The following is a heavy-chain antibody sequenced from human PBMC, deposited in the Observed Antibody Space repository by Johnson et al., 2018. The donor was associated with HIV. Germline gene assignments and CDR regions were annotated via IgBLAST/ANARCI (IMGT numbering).Heavy chain of an antibody. V-gene: IGHV3-7*02. J-gene: IGHJ3*02. Sequence: VQLVESGGGVVQPGGSLRLSCAASGFTFSIYWMTWVRQAPGKGLEWVASIRQDGSEKYYVDSVKGRFTISRDNAKNSLYLQMGSLRAEDMAVYYCAKAVPGSPQVFDIWGQGTMVTVSS. CDR1: GFTFSIYW. CDR3: AKAVPGSPQVFDI. D-gene: IGHD3-10*01. CDR2: IRQDGSEK.